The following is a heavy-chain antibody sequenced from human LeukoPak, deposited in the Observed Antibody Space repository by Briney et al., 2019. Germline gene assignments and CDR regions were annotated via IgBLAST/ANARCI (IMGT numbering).Heavy chain of an antibody. D-gene: IGHD6-19*01. V-gene: IGHV3-73*01. CDR3: TIAVAGMVIDY. CDR2: IRSKANSYAT. Sequence: GGSLKLSCAASGFTFSGSAMHWVRQASGKGLEWVGRIRSKANSYATAYAASVKGRFTISRDDSKNTAYLQMNSLKTEDTAVYYGTIAVAGMVIDYWGQGTLVTVSS. J-gene: IGHJ4*02. CDR1: GFTFSGSA.